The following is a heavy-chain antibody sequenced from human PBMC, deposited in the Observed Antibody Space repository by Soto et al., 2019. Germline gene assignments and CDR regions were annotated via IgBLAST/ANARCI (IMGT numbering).Heavy chain of an antibody. D-gene: IGHD2-15*01. CDR3: GRDPGPVVFDI. CDR2: INAGNGDT. V-gene: IGHV1-3*01. J-gene: IGHJ3*02. CDR1: GYTFTIHT. Sequence: ASVKVSCKASGYTFTIHTIHWVRQAPGQRLEWMGWINAGNGDTKSSQKFQGRVTITRDTSASTAYMELSSLGCEDTPVFYCGRDPGPVVFDIWGKGTMVPSPQ.